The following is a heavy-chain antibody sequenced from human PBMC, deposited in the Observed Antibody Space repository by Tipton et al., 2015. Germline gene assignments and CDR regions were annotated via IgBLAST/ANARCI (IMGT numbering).Heavy chain of an antibody. D-gene: IGHD6-6*01. CDR3: ARGLLTAGRPRHLDS. CDR1: GGSFSTDY. V-gene: IGHV4-34*01. CDR2: ISHSGRT. J-gene: IGHJ4*02. Sequence: TLSLTCAVYGGSFSTDYCSWIRQPPGKGLEWIGEISHSGRTDYNPSLKGRVTLSVDTSKTLFSLKLTSVTAADTAIYYCARGLLTAGRPRHLDSWGQGALVTVSS.